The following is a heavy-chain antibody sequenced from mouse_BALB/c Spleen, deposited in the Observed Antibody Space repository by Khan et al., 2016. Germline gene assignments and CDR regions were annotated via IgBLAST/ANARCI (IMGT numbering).Heavy chain of an antibody. D-gene: IGHD1-1*01. Sequence: DVQLLETGGGLVQPGGSRGLSCEGSGFTFSGFWMSWVRQTPGKTLEWIGDINSDGSAINYAPSIKDRFTIFRDNDKSTLYLQMSNVRSEDTATYFCMRLRYYFDYWGQGTTLTVSS. CDR2: INSDGSAI. J-gene: IGHJ2*01. V-gene: IGHV11-2*02. CDR1: GFTFSGFW. CDR3: MRLRYYFDY.